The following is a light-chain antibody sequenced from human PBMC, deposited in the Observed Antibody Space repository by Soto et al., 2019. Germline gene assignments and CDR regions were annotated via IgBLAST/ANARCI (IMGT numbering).Light chain of an antibody. J-gene: IGKJ1*01. CDR3: QQYGSSLWT. V-gene: IGKV3-15*01. Sequence: EIVMTQSPATLSVSPGERATLSCRASQSVSSNLAWYQQKPGQAPRLLIYGASTRATGIQARFSGSGSGTEFTLTIRSLQSEDFAVYYCQQYGSSLWTFGQGTKVDIK. CDR1: QSVSSN. CDR2: GAS.